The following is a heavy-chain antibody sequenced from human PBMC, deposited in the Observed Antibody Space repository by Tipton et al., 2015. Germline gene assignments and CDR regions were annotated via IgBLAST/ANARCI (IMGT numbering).Heavy chain of an antibody. V-gene: IGHV4-39*01. J-gene: IGHJ5*02. CDR3: ARHVFIQGSWYQWFDP. CDR2: ILHRGTT. CDR1: GGSVSSGTYF. Sequence: GLVKPSETLSLTCTVSGGSVSSGTYFWGWIRQSPGKGLEWIGSILHRGTTYYNPSLRSRVSLSIDTSSNQFSLSLTSVTAADTALYYCARHVFIQGSWYQWFDPWGQGTLVTVS. D-gene: IGHD6-13*01.